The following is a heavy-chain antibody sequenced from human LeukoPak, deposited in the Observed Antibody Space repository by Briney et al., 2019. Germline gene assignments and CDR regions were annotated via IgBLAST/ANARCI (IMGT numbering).Heavy chain of an antibody. CDR2: IYTSGST. Sequence: SETLSLTCTVSGGSISSYYWSWIRQPAGKGLEWIGRIYTSGSTNYNPTLKSRVTMSEDTSKNQFSLKLSSVTAADTAVYYCARDYNYDFWSGPYMDVWGKGTTVTVSS. CDR1: GGSISSYY. V-gene: IGHV4-4*07. CDR3: ARDYNYDFWSGPYMDV. J-gene: IGHJ6*03. D-gene: IGHD3-3*01.